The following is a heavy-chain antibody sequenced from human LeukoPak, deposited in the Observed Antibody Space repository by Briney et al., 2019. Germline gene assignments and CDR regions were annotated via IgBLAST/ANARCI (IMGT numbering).Heavy chain of an antibody. D-gene: IGHD7-27*01. CDR1: GYTFTSYD. V-gene: IGHV1-8*01. Sequence: GASVKVCCKASGYTFTSYDINWMRQATGQGLEWMGWMSPNSGNTGYAQKFQGRVTMTRDTSTGTAYLELSSLRSEDSAVYYCVRTPPNWGADFWGQGTLVTVSS. CDR2: MSPNSGNT. J-gene: IGHJ4*02. CDR3: VRTPPNWGADF.